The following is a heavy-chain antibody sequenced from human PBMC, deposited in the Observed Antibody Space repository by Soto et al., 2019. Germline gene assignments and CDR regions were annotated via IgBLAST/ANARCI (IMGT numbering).Heavy chain of an antibody. CDR3: AREALAGYSGYDPCYYYYGMDV. CDR2: IIPIFGKA. Sequence: SVKVSCKASGGTFTSYAISWVRLAPGQGLERMGGIIPIFGKANYAQKFQGRVTITADESTSTAYMELSSLRSEDTAVYYCAREALAGYSGYDPCYYYYGMDVWGQGTKVTVSS. V-gene: IGHV1-69*13. CDR1: GGTFTSYA. D-gene: IGHD5-12*01. J-gene: IGHJ6*02.